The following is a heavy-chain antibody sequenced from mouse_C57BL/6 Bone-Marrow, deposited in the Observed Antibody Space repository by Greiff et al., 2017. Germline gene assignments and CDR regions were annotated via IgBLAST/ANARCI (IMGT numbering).Heavy chain of an antibody. CDR3: ARYNYRPAMDY. J-gene: IGHJ4*01. Sequence: EVQLVESGGGLVQPGGSLSLSCAASGFTFTDYYMSWVRQPPGKALEWLGFIRNKANGYTTESSASVKGRFTISRDNSQSILYLQLNALRAEDSATYYCARYNYRPAMDYWGQGTSVTVSS. CDR1: GFTFTDYY. CDR2: IRNKANGYTT. D-gene: IGHD5-5*01. V-gene: IGHV7-3*01.